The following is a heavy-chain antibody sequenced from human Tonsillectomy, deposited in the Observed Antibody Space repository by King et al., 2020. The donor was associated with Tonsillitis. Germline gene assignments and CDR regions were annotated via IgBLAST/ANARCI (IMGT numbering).Heavy chain of an antibody. CDR3: AKGPAAVVYYHGMDV. D-gene: IGHD2-15*01. CDR2: ISGSGGST. CDR1: GFTFSSYA. J-gene: IGHJ6*02. Sequence: VQLVESGGGLVQPGGSLRLSCAASGFTFSSYAMSWVRQAPGKGLEWVSGISGSGGSTHYADSVKGRFTISRDASKNTLYLQMNSLRVEDTAVYYCAKGPAAVVYYHGMDVWGQGAPVTGSS. V-gene: IGHV3-23*04.